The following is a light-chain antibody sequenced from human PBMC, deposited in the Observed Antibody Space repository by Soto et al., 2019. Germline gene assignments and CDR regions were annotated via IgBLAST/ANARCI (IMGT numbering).Light chain of an antibody. V-gene: IGLV2-14*01. CDR1: SSDIGGYNY. CDR2: HVS. Sequence: QSVLTQPASVSGSPGQSITISCTGTSSDIGGYNYVSWYQQHPGKAPKLMIYHVSDRPSGVSNRFSGSKSGNTASLTISGLQAEDEADYYCSSYTSSGTPDVFGTGTKLTVL. J-gene: IGLJ1*01. CDR3: SSYTSSGTPDV.